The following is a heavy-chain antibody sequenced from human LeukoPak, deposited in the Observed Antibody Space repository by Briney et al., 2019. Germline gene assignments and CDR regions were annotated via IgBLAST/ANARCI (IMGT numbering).Heavy chain of an antibody. CDR3: AKTTAGNSSGRNPGWPVDY. CDR2: VSGSGGIT. V-gene: IGHV3-23*01. CDR1: GFTFNSYA. D-gene: IGHD6-19*01. Sequence: QPGGSLRLSCAASGFTFNSYAMTWVRQAPGKGLEWVAHVSGSGGITCYADSVKGRFTIFRDNSKNTLYLQMDSLRAEDTAVYYCAKTTAGNSSGRNPGWPVDYWGQGTLVTVSS. J-gene: IGHJ4*02.